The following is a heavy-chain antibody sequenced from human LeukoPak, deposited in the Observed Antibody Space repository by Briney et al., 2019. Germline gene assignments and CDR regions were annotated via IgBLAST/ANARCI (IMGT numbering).Heavy chain of an antibody. CDR2: ISYDGSNK. CDR3: AKVSGFWSGYSDY. J-gene: IGHJ4*02. CDR1: GFTFSSYG. Sequence: GGSLRLSCAASGFTFSSYGMHWVRQAPGKGLEWVAVISYDGSNKYYADSVKGRFTISRDNSKNTLYLQMNSLRAGDTAVYYCAKVSGFWSGYSDYWGQGTLVTVSS. D-gene: IGHD3-3*01. V-gene: IGHV3-30*18.